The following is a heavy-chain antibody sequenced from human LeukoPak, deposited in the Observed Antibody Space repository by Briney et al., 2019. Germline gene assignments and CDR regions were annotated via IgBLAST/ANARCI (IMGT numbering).Heavy chain of an antibody. J-gene: IGHJ4*02. CDR2: ISAYNGNT. CDR3: ARDLPAIVGATTYDY. CDR1: GYTFTSYG. V-gene: IGHV1-18*01. D-gene: IGHD1-26*01. Sequence: GASVKVSCKASGYTFTSYGISWGRQAPGQGLEWMGWISAYNGNTNYAQKLQGRVTMTTDTSTSTAYMELRSLRSDDTAVYYCARDLPAIVGATTYDYWGQGTLVTVSS.